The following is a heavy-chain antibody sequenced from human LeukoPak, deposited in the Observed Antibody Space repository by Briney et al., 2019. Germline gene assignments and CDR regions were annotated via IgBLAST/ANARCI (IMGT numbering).Heavy chain of an antibody. D-gene: IGHD1-26*01. J-gene: IGHJ6*02. CDR3: ARDHPGDSGSYPYYYYGMDV. CDR2: ISYDGSNK. V-gene: IGHV3-30-3*01. CDR1: GFTFSSYA. Sequence: PGGSLRLSCAASGFTFSSYAMHWVRQAPGKGLEWVAVISYDGSNKYYADSVKGRFTISRDNSKNTLYLQMNSLRAEDTAVYYCARDHPGDSGSYPYYYYGMDVWGQGTTVTVSS.